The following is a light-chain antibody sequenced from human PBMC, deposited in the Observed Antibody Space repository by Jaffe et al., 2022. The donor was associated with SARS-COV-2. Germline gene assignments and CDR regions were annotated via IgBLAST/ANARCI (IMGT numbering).Light chain of an antibody. J-gene: IGLJ1*01. CDR1: SSDVGGYNY. V-gene: IGLV2-8*01. CDR3: SSYVGSNRGV. Sequence: QSALTQPPSASGSPGQSVTISCTGTSSDVGGYNYVSWYQQHPGKAPKLLIYDVTKRPSGVPDRFAGSKSGNTASLTVSGLQADDEADYYCSSYVGSNRGVFGTGTKVTVL. CDR2: DVT.